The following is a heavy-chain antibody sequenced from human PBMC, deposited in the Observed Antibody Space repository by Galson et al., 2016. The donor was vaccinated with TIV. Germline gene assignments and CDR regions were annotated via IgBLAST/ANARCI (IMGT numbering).Heavy chain of an antibody. J-gene: IGHJ6*02. V-gene: IGHV1-8*01. CDR1: RHTFTSYD. CDR2: MHPNSDNG. CDR3: ARGRYSNHGMDV. D-gene: IGHD1-1*01. Sequence: SVKVSCKASRHTFTSYDINWVRQAPGQGLEWMGWMHPNSDNGGSAQKFQGRVTMTRNISISTVYMEVRSLRFDDTAMYYCARGRYSNHGMDVWGQGSMVTVSS.